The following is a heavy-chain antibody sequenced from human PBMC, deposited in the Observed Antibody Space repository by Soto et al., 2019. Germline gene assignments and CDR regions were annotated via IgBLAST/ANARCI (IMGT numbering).Heavy chain of an antibody. CDR1: GFTFSSYA. J-gene: IGHJ4*02. CDR3: AKRGSGSYFDY. D-gene: IGHD1-26*01. CDR2: ISGSGDST. Sequence: EVQLLESGGGLVQPGGSLRLSCAAYGFTFSSYAMNWVRQAPGKGLEWVSVISGSGDSTYYADSVKGRFTISRDNSKNTLYLQMNSLRAEDTAVYYCAKRGSGSYFDYWGQGTLVTVSS. V-gene: IGHV3-23*01.